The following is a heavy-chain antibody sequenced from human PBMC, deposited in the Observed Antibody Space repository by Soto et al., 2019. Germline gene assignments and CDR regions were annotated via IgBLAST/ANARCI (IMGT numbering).Heavy chain of an antibody. CDR2: ISAYNGNT. V-gene: IGHV1-18*01. D-gene: IGHD1-26*01. CDR1: GYTFTSYG. J-gene: IGHJ6*02. Sequence: ASVKVSCKASGYTFTSYGISWVRQAPGQGLEWMGWISAYNGNTNYAQKLQGRVTMTTDTSTSTAYMELRSRRSDDTAVYYCARDRWDAGYYYYYGMDVWGQGTTVTVSS. CDR3: ARDRWDAGYYYYYGMDV.